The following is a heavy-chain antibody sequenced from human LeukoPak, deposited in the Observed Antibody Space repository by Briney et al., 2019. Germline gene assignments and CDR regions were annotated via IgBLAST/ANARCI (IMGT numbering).Heavy chain of an antibody. CDR3: AKAGLGYCSSTSCWRYNWFDP. V-gene: IGHV3-23*01. D-gene: IGHD2-2*01. J-gene: IGHJ5*02. CDR1: GFTFTSYA. CDR2: ISGSGGST. Sequence: GGSLRLSCAASGFTFTSYAMNWVRQAPGKGLEWVSAISGSGGSTYYADSVKGRFTISRDNSKNTLYLQMNSLRAEDTAVYYCAKAGLGYCSSTSCWRYNWFDPWGQGTLVTVSS.